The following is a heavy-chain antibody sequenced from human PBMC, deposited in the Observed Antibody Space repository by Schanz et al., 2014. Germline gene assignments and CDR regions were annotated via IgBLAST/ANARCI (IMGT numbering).Heavy chain of an antibody. CDR1: GYTFTTYS. J-gene: IGHJ4*02. CDR2: ISTDIGIP. D-gene: IGHD6-19*01. V-gene: IGHV7-4-1*02. Sequence: QVQLVQSGAEVKKPGASVKVYCKASGYTFTTYSLHWVRQAPGQGLEWMGWISTDIGIPTYAQDFTGRFVFSLDTSVSTAYLEISSLRTEDTAVYFCARVGTGSGWGDSDHWGQGILVTVSS. CDR3: ARVGTGSGWGDSDH.